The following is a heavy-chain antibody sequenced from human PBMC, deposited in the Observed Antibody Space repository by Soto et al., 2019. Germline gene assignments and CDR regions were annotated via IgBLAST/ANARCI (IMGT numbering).Heavy chain of an antibody. Sequence: GGSLRLSCAASGFTFDDYAMHWVRQAPGKGLEWVSGISWNSGSIGYADSVKGRFTISRDNAKNSLYLQMNSLRAEDTALYYYAKDISYCSSTSCYASDAFDIWGQGTMVTVSS. CDR3: AKDISYCSSTSCYASDAFDI. CDR1: GFTFDDYA. D-gene: IGHD2-2*01. V-gene: IGHV3-9*01. J-gene: IGHJ3*02. CDR2: ISWNSGSI.